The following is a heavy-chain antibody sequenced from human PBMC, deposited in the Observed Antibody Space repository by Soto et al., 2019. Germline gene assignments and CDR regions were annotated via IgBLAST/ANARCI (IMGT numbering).Heavy chain of an antibody. CDR2: ISAHNGNT. CDR3: ARGRYGDY. J-gene: IGHJ4*02. Sequence: QVHLVQSGAEVKKPGASVKVSCKCSGYTFTSYGITWVRQAPGQGLEWMGWISAHNGNTNYAQKLQGRVTVTRDTSTSTADMELRGLGSDDTAVYYCARGRYGDYWGQGALVTVSS. CDR1: GYTFTSYG. V-gene: IGHV1-18*01. D-gene: IGHD1-1*01.